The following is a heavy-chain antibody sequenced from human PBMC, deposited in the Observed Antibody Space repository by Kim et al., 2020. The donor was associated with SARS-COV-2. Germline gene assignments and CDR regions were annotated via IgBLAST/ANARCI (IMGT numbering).Heavy chain of an antibody. Sequence: GGSLRLSCAASGFTFSSYSMNWVRQAPGKGLEWVSSISSSSSYIYYADSVKGRFTISTDNAKNSLYLQMNSLRAEDTAVYYCASSDPIIFGTLKFDPWGRGTLVTVSS. J-gene: IGHJ5*02. CDR3: ASSDPIIFGTLKFDP. CDR2: ISSSSSYI. CDR1: GFTFSSYS. D-gene: IGHD3-9*01. V-gene: IGHV3-21*01.